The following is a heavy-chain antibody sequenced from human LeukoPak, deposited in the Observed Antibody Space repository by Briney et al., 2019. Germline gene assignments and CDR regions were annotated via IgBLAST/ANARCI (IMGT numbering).Heavy chain of an antibody. D-gene: IGHD3-22*01. CDR3: ARLQDYYDSSGSLRQEFDY. CDR1: GGPINGYY. V-gene: IGHV4-59*05. CDR2: IYYSGST. J-gene: IGHJ4*02. Sequence: SETLSLTCIVSGGPINGYYWSWIRQPPGKGLEWIGSIYYSGSTYYNPSLKSRVTISVDTSKNQFSLKLSSVTAADTAVYYCARLQDYYDSSGSLRQEFDYWGQGTLVTVSS.